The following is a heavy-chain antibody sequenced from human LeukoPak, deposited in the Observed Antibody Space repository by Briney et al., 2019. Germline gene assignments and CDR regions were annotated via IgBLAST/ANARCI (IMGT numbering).Heavy chain of an antibody. Sequence: SETLSLTCTVSGGSISSYYWSWIRQPPGKGLEWIGYIYYSGSTNYNPSLKSRVTTSVDTSKNQFSLKLSSVTAADTAVYYCARGGCSGGSCYELDYWGQGTLVTVSS. CDR2: IYYSGST. V-gene: IGHV4-59*01. D-gene: IGHD2-15*01. J-gene: IGHJ4*02. CDR3: ARGGCSGGSCYELDY. CDR1: GGSISSYY.